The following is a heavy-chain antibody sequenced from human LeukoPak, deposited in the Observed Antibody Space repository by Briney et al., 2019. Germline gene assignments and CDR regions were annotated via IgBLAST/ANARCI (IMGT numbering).Heavy chain of an antibody. D-gene: IGHD3-10*01. J-gene: IGHJ4*02. CDR2: INRSGST. V-gene: IGHV4-34*01. CDR3: ARDTNYYGSGSYPSTFDY. CDR1: GGSFSGYY. Sequence: SETLSLTCAVYGGSFSGYYWSWIRQPPGKGLEWIGEINRSGSTNYNPSLKSRVTISVDTSKNQFSLKLSSVTAADTAVYYCARDTNYYGSGSYPSTFDYWGQGTLVTVSS.